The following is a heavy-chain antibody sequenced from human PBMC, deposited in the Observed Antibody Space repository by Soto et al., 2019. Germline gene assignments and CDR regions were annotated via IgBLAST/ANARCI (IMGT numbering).Heavy chain of an antibody. V-gene: IGHV1-69*13. CDR2: FIPVYRTL. D-gene: IGHD3-3*01. CDR1: GGSFGNSA. CDR3: ATGVLWNGYFTVDS. Sequence: SVKVSCKASGGSFGNSAINWVRQTPGQGLEWLGGFIPVYRTLNYAQKFQGRVTITADESTGTAYMTLSSLASDDTAVYYCATGVLWNGYFTVDSWGQGTRVTVSS. J-gene: IGHJ4*02.